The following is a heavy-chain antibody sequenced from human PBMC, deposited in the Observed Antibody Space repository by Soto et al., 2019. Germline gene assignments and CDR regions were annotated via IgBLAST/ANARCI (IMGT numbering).Heavy chain of an antibody. CDR2: INAGNGNT. CDR1: GYTFTSYA. CDR3: ARDLGGWTDY. D-gene: IGHD6-19*01. J-gene: IGHJ4*02. V-gene: IGHV1-3*01. Sequence: QVQLVQSGAEVKKPGASVKVSCKASGYTFTSYAMQWVRQAPGQRLEWMGWINAGNGNTKYSQKFQGRVTITSDTSASTDYMELSSLRSEDTAVYSCARDLGGWTDYWGQGTLVTVSS.